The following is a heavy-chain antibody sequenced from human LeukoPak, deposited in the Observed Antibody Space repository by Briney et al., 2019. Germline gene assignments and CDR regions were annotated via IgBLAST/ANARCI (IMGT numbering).Heavy chain of an antibody. CDR3: AKNDDSSGYPLKNYLDY. CDR1: GFTFSSYA. V-gene: IGHV3-23*01. CDR2: ISGSGGST. Sequence: GGSLRLSCAASGFTFSSYAMSWVRQAPGKGLEWVSAISGSGGSTYYADSVKGRFTISRDNSKNTLYLQMNSLRAEDTAVYYCAKNDDSSGYPLKNYLDYWGQGTLVTVSS. D-gene: IGHD3-22*01. J-gene: IGHJ4*02.